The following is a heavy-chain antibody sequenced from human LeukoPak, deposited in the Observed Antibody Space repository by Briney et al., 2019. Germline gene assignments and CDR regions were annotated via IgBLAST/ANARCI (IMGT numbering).Heavy chain of an antibody. CDR3: AKDGAGYYDSSGYTY. D-gene: IGHD3-22*01. CDR1: GFTFTSYS. V-gene: IGHV3-30*18. Sequence: PGGSLRLSCAASGFTFTSYSMNWVRQAPGKGLEWVAVISYDGSNKYYADSVKGRFTISRDNSKNTLYLQMNSLRAEDTAVYYCAKDGAGYYDSSGYTYWGQGTLVTVSS. J-gene: IGHJ4*02. CDR2: ISYDGSNK.